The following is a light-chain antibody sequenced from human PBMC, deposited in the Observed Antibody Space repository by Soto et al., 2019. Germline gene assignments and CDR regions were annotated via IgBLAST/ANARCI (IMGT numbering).Light chain of an antibody. CDR1: ENIYNS. J-gene: IGKJ2*03. CDR2: DAS. V-gene: IGKV3-15*01. Sequence: EIVMTQSPATLSVAPGKRATLSCRASENIYNSLAWYQQTPGQPPRLLFYDASSRATSVPARFSASGSGTDFTLTISSLQSEDFALYFCQQYHNWPNSFGQGTKVEIK. CDR3: QQYHNWPNS.